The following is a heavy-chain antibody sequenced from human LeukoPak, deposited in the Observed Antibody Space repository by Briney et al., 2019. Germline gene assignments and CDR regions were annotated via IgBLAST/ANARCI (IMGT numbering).Heavy chain of an antibody. CDR1: GFTFNSYW. V-gene: IGHV3-7*01. CDR2: MKQDGSEK. D-gene: IGHD6-13*01. Sequence: GSLRLSCATSGFTFNSYWMSWVRQAPGKGLEWVAKMKQDGSEKYYVDSMKGRFTISRDNAKNSLYLQMNSLRAEDTAVYYCARDRPDVYSSSWYGVDFDYWGQGTLVTVSS. CDR3: ARDRPDVYSSSWYGVDFDY. J-gene: IGHJ4*02.